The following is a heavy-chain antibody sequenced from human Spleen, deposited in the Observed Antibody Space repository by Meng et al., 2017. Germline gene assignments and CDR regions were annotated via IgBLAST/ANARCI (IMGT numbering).Heavy chain of an antibody. CDR3: ARVGWELLSDFDY. J-gene: IGHJ4*02. D-gene: IGHD1-26*01. CDR2: INPNSGGT. Sequence: ASVKVSCKASGYIFSDFYIHWVRQAPGQGLEWMGRINPNSGGTNYAQKFQGRVTMTRDTSISTAYMELSRLRSDDTAVYYCARVGWELLSDFDYWGQGTLVTVSS. V-gene: IGHV1-2*06. CDR1: GYIFSDFY.